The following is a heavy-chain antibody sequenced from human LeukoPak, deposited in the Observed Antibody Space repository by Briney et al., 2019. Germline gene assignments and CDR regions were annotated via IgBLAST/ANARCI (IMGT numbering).Heavy chain of an antibody. CDR3: IKDAPNGSIDY. CDR1: GFTFSNFA. D-gene: IGHD2-8*01. Sequence: PGGSLRLSCVASGFTFSNFAMHWVRQAPGKGLEWVTLISFDGSNKYYAGSVKGRFTVSRDNAKNSLFLQMNSLRTDDTALYYCIKDAPNGSIDYWGQGTLVTVSS. J-gene: IGHJ4*02. V-gene: IGHV3-30-3*02. CDR2: ISFDGSNK.